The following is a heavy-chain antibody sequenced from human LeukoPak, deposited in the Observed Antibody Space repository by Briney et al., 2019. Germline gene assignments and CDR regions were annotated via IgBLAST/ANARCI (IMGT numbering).Heavy chain of an antibody. Sequence: SETLSLTCTVSGYSISSGHYWGWIRHPPGKGLEWIGNIYHSGSTYYNPSLKSRVTISVDTSKNQFSLKLSSVTAADTAVYYCARYNIVGTRRYFDYWGQGTLVTVSS. V-gene: IGHV4-38-2*02. CDR3: ARYNIVGTRRYFDY. CDR1: GYSISSGHY. D-gene: IGHD1-26*01. J-gene: IGHJ4*02. CDR2: IYHSGST.